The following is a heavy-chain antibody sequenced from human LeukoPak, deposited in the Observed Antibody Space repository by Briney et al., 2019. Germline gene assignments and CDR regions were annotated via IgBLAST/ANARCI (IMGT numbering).Heavy chain of an antibody. CDR2: ISSSSSHI. D-gene: IGHD2-15*01. J-gene: IGHJ5*02. V-gene: IGHV3-21*06. CDR1: GFTFSSYS. Sequence: GGSLRLSCVASGFTFSSYSMNWVRQAPGKGLEWVSSISSSSSHIYYADSVKGRFTISRDNARNSFYLQMDDLRVEDTAVYYCARDPEGWRMGGSSAPNWFDPWGQGTLVTVSS. CDR3: ARDPEGWRMGGSSAPNWFDP.